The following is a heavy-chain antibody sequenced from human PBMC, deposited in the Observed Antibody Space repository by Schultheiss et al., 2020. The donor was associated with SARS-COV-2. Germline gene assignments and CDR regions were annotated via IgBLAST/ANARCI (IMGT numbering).Heavy chain of an antibody. D-gene: IGHD5-12*01. CDR1: GFTFSSYG. CDR3: ARDAVRVNRATIPYYYYGMDV. CDR2: IWYDGSNK. Sequence: GESLKISCAASGFTFSSYGMHWVRQAPGKGLEWVAVIWYDGSNKYYADSVKGRFTIYRDNSKNTLYLQMNSLRAEDTAVYYCARDAVRVNRATIPYYYYGMDVWGQGTTVTVSS. V-gene: IGHV3-33*01. J-gene: IGHJ6*02.